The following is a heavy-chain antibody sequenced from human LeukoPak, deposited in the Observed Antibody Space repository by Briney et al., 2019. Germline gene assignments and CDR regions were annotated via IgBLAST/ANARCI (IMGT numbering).Heavy chain of an antibody. V-gene: IGHV3-7*04. J-gene: IGHJ6*02. D-gene: IGHD6-6*01. Sequence: GGSLRLSCAASGFTFSTHWMSWVRQAPGKGLEWLANIKEDGTGKNHVDSVKGRFTISRDNFKNTLYLQMNSLRDEDTAVYYCARPSSKSSNYYYGMDVWGQGTTVTVSS. CDR1: GFTFSTHW. CDR3: ARPSSKSSNYYYGMDV. CDR2: IKEDGTGK.